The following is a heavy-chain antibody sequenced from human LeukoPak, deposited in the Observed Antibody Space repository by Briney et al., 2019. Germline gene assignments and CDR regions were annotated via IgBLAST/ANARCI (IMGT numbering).Heavy chain of an antibody. CDR2: ISGSGGST. V-gene: IGHV3-23*01. J-gene: IGHJ4*02. Sequence: PGGSLRLSCAASGFTFSSYAMSWVRQALGKGLEWVSAISGSGGSTYYADSVKGRFTISRDNSKNTLYLQMNSLRAEDTAVYYCARVSYSSGHSWGQGTLVTVSS. D-gene: IGHD6-19*01. CDR1: GFTFSSYA. CDR3: ARVSYSSGHS.